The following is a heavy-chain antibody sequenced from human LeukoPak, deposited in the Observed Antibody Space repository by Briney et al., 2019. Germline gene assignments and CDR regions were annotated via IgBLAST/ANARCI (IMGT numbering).Heavy chain of an antibody. D-gene: IGHD3-10*01. Sequence: GGSLRLSCAASGFTFSSYAMSWVRQAPGKGLEWVSAISGSGGSTYYADSVKGRFTISRDNSKNTLYLQMNSLRAEDTAVYYCAKGAEVYYGSGSYYNGDYWGQGTLVTVSS. J-gene: IGHJ4*02. CDR1: GFTFSSYA. CDR2: ISGSGGST. CDR3: AKGAEVYYGSGSYYNGDY. V-gene: IGHV3-23*01.